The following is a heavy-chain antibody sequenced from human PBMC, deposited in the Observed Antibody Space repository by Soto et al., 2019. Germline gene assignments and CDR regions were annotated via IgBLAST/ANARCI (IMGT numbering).Heavy chain of an antibody. CDR1: GGSITNYY. CDR2: IYYSGST. CDR3: AHSGSWSSPFFDS. V-gene: IGHV4-59*08. J-gene: IGHJ4*02. D-gene: IGHD6-13*01. Sequence: QVQLQESGPGLVKPSETLSLTCNVSGGSITNYYWSWIRQPPGKGLEWIGYIYYSGSTKYNPSLKSRVXXSXDXXKKNFFLKVNSVTAADTAIYYCAHSGSWSSPFFDSWGQGTLVTVSS.